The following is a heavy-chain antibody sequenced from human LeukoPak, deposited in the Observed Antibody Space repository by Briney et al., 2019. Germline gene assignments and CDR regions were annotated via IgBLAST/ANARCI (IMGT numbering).Heavy chain of an antibody. J-gene: IGHJ6*03. CDR3: AREMITMIDYYYMDV. CDR2: IIPIFGTA. CDR1: GGTFSSYA. Sequence: SVKVSCKASGGTFSSYAISWVRQAPGQGLEWMGRIIPIFGTANYAQKFQGRVTITTDESTSTAYTELSSLRSEDTAVYYCAREMITMIDYYYMDVWGKGTTVTVSS. V-gene: IGHV1-69*05. D-gene: IGHD3-22*01.